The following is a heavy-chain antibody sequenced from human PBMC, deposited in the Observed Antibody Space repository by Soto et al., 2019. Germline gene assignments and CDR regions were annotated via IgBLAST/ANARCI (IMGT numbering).Heavy chain of an antibody. D-gene: IGHD6-6*01. J-gene: IGHJ5*02. CDR3: ARDWSIATRPEEDWFDP. CDR2: IIPILGIA. Sequence: SVKVSCKASGGTFSSYTISWVRQAPGQGFEWMGRIIPILGIANYAQKFQGRVTITADKSTSTAYMELSSLRSEDTAVYYCARDWSIATRPEEDWFDPWGQGTLVTVSS. CDR1: GGTFSSYT. V-gene: IGHV1-69*04.